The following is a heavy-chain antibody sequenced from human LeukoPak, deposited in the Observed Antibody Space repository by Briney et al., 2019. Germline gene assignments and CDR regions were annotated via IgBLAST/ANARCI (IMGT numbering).Heavy chain of an antibody. J-gene: IGHJ4*02. D-gene: IGHD3-10*01. CDR1: GFTFSSYW. CDR3: ARDYRSVRGVATDY. CDR2: INVYGSEK. V-gene: IGHV3-7*03. Sequence: GGSLRLSCAASGFTFSSYWMSWVRQAPGKGLEWVGYINVYGSEKFYLDSVKGGFSTSRDNAKHSLYLQMNSLRAEDTAVYYCARDYRSVRGVATDYWGQGTLVTVSS.